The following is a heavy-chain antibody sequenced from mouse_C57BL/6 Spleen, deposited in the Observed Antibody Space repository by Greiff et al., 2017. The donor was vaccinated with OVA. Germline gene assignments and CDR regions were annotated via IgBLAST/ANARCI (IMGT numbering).Heavy chain of an antibody. CDR2: IYPGSGNT. J-gene: IGHJ3*01. CDR1: GYTFTDYY. CDR3: ARNYYSNYGKAWFAY. Sequence: VQLQQSGAELVRPGASVKLSCKASGYTFTDYYINWVKQRPGQGLEWIARIYPGSGNTYYNEKFKGKATLTAEKSSSTAYMQLSSLTSEDSAVYFCARNYYSNYGKAWFAYWGQGTLVTVSA. D-gene: IGHD2-5*01. V-gene: IGHV1-76*01.